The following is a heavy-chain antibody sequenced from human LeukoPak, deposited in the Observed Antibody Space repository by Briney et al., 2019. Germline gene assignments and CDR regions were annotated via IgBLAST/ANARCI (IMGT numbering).Heavy chain of an antibody. Sequence: PGGSLRLSCAASEFSFCSYAMSWVRQAPGKGLQWVSGISGSGDSTYYADSVNGRFTISRDNSKNTLYLQMISLRAEDTAVYYCAKGGGSYFRRVTYYYYYMGVWGKGTTVTVSS. J-gene: IGHJ6*03. D-gene: IGHD1-26*01. V-gene: IGHV3-23*01. CDR2: ISGSGDST. CDR1: EFSFCSYA. CDR3: AKGGGSYFRRVTYYYYYMGV.